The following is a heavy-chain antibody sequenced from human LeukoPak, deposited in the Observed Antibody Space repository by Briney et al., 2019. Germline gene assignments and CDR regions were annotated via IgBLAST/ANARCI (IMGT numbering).Heavy chain of an antibody. CDR3: TRDLMDYDVSTGLHHYYMDV. D-gene: IGHD3-9*01. V-gene: IGHV3-74*01. CDR2: INGDGRNI. J-gene: IGHJ6*02. Sequence: GGSLRLSCAASGFTFSSYAMSWVRQAPGKGLEWVSRINGDGRNINYADSVRGRFTISRDNAKNTLFLQMNTLRVEDTAVYYCTRDLMDYDVSTGLHHYYMDVWGQGTTVTVSS. CDR1: GFTFSSYA.